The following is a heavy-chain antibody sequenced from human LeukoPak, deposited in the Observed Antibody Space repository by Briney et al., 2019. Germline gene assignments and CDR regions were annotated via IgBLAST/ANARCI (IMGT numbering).Heavy chain of an antibody. CDR1: GFTFSSYG. V-gene: IGHV3-33*06. CDR3: AKGTERIAAAGMDY. J-gene: IGHJ4*02. CDR2: IWYDGSNK. D-gene: IGHD6-13*01. Sequence: GGSLRLSCAASGFTFSSYGVHWVRQAPGKGLEWVAVIWYDGSNKYYADSVKGRFTISRDNSKNTLYLQMNSLRAEDTAVYYCAKGTERIAAAGMDYWGQGTLVTVSS.